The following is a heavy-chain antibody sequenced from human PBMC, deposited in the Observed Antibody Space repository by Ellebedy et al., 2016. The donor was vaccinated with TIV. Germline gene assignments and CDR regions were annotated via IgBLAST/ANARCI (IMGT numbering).Heavy chain of an antibody. Sequence: PGGSLRLSCTASAFTFSAYGMHWVRQAPGKGLEWVAVISHDGSKTYYADSVQGRFTISRDNSNNTLDLQMTSLRTEDTAVYYCAKERHPRHPRWMGPTYFDYWGQGTLVAVSS. CDR2: ISHDGSKT. CDR3: AKERHPRHPRWMGPTYFDY. V-gene: IGHV3-30*18. CDR1: AFTFSAYG. J-gene: IGHJ4*02. D-gene: IGHD4-23*01.